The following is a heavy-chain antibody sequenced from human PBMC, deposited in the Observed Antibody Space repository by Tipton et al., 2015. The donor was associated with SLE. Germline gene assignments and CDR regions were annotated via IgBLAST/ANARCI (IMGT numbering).Heavy chain of an antibody. CDR1: GGSINSYY. D-gene: IGHD2-21*01. CDR2: IYYSGST. CDR3: ARAYTYGYPYFDY. J-gene: IGHJ4*02. Sequence: TLSLTCTVSGGSINSYYWSWIRQSPGRGLEWIGNIYYSGSTDYNPSLKSRVTISLDKSKNQFSLKLNSVTASDTAVYYCARAYTYGYPYFDYWGQGTLVTVSS. V-gene: IGHV4-59*08.